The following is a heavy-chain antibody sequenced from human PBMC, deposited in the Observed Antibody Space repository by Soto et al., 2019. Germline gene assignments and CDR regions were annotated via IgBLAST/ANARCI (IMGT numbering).Heavy chain of an antibody. CDR2: IYYSGST. D-gene: IGHD3-10*01. J-gene: IGHJ6*02. V-gene: IGHV4-31*03. CDR1: GGSISSGGYY. CDR3: ARVFGFGGMDV. Sequence: TLSLTCTVSGGSISSGGYYWSWIRQHPGKGLEWIGYIYYSGSTYYNPSLKSRVTISVDTSKNQFSLKLSSVTAADTAVYYRARVFGFGGMDVWGQGTTVTVSS.